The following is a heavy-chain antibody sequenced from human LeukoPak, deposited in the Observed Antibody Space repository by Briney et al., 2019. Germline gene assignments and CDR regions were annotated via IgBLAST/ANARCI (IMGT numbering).Heavy chain of an antibody. CDR2: INHSGST. D-gene: IGHD1-26*01. CDR3: ARGRRCSGSSFDY. CDR1: GGSFSGYY. Sequence: PSETLSLTCAVYGGSFSGYYWSWIRQPPGKGLEWIGEINHSGSTNYNPSLKSRVTISVDTSKNQFSLKLSSVAAADTAVYYCARGRRCSGSSFDYWGQGTLVTVSS. V-gene: IGHV4-34*01. J-gene: IGHJ4*02.